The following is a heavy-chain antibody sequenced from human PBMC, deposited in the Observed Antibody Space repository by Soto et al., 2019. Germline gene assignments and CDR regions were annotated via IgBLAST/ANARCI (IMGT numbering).Heavy chain of an antibody. V-gene: IGHV4-59*01. CDR3: ARSGDVVVIATETFDP. CDR2: T. D-gene: IGHD2-21*01. J-gene: IGHJ5*02. Sequence: TNYNPSLKSRVTISVDTSKNQFPLKLSSVTAADTAVYYCARSGDVVVIATETFDPWGQGTLVTVSS.